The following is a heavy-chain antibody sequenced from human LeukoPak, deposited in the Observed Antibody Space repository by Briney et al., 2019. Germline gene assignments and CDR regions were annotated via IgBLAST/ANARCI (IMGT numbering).Heavy chain of an antibody. Sequence: PGGSLRLSCAASGFTFSSYSMNWVRQAPGQGLEWVSYISSSSSTIYYADSVKGRFTISRDNSKNTLYLQMSSLRAEDSAVYYCAKRGGYETMAAFDYWGQGTLVTVSS. CDR2: ISSSSSTI. V-gene: IGHV3-48*01. J-gene: IGHJ4*02. CDR1: GFTFSSYS. CDR3: AKRGGYETMAAFDY. D-gene: IGHD3-10*01.